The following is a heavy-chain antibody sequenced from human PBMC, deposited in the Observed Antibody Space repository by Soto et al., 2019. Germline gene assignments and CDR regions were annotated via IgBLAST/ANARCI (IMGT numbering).Heavy chain of an antibody. D-gene: IGHD2-21*01. CDR3: ARGFALYALFPCLDP. J-gene: IGHJ5*02. V-gene: IGHV1-69*12. Sequence: QVQLVQSGAEVKKPGSSVRGSCKASGGTVSSYAITWVRQAPGRGRAWMGVILPISGISSYEQKFQARRKIGGEESTSTAYMELSSLSSEDTAVYYCARGFALYALFPCLDPWGQGTLVTVSS. CDR1: GGTVSSYA. CDR2: ILPISGIS.